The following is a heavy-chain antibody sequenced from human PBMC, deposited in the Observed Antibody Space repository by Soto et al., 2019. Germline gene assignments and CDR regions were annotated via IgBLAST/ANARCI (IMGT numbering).Heavy chain of an antibody. V-gene: IGHV1-18*01. CDR3: ARDRDCGTGCNCQPEWYFDY. CDR2: ISTDKGYT. Sequence: VQLVQSGAEVKEPGASVKVSCTAAGYTFVNFGITWVRQAPGQGLEWVGWISTDKGYTTYAEKSQGRVSMTADTSKNTAYMALSSLNSDDTAVYYCARDRDCGTGCNCQPEWYFDYWGRGTLVTVSS. CDR1: GYTFVNFG. J-gene: IGHJ2*01. D-gene: IGHD3-9*01.